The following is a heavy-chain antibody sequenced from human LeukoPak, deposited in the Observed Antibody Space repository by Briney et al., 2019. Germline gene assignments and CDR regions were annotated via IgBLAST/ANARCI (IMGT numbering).Heavy chain of an antibody. CDR1: GFTFSSSD. V-gene: IGHV3-9*01. D-gene: IGHD3-16*01. Sequence: GGSLRLSCAASGFTFSSSDMSWVRHAPGKGLEWVSGISWNSGSIGYADSVKGRFTISRDNAKNSLYLQMNSLRAEDTALYYCAKDMGGATADAFDIWGQGTMVTVSS. J-gene: IGHJ3*02. CDR2: ISWNSGSI. CDR3: AKDMGGATADAFDI.